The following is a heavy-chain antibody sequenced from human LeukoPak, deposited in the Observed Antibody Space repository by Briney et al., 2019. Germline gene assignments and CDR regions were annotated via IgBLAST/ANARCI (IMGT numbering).Heavy chain of an antibody. J-gene: IGHJ3*02. CDR1: GGSISSYY. V-gene: IGHV4-59*01. D-gene: IGHD3-10*02. CDR2: IYYSGST. Sequence: SETLSLTCTVSGGSISSYYWSWIRQPPGKGLEWIGYIYYSGSTKYNPSLKSRVNISVDTSKNQFSLKLSSVTAADTAVYYCARDVRGSDAFDIWGQGTMVTVSS. CDR3: ARDVRGSDAFDI.